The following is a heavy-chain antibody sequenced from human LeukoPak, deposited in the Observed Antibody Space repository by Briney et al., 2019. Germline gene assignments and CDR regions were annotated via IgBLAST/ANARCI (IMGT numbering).Heavy chain of an antibody. CDR3: AGLIAVAGMGNDY. J-gene: IGHJ4*02. CDR1: GGSISPYY. V-gene: IGHV4-59*08. CDR2: IYYSGNT. Sequence: SETLSLTCTVSGGSISPYYWSWIRQPPGKGLEWLGYIYYSGNTDYNPSLKSRVAISVDTSKNQFSLKLSSVTAADTAVYYCAGLIAVAGMGNDYWGQGTLVTVSS. D-gene: IGHD6-19*01.